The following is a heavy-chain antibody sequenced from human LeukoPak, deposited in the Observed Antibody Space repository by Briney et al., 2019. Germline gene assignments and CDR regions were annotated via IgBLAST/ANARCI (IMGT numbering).Heavy chain of an antibody. CDR2: INCSSGRT. J-gene: IGHJ3*02. CDR1: GYSFTTYY. CDR3: AAGRGYCSGGSCYGDDSFDI. D-gene: IGHD2-15*01. V-gene: IGHV1-46*01. Sequence: ASVKVSCKAFGYSFTTYYMHWVRQAPGQGLEWMGIINCSSGRTNYAQKFQGRVTMTRDTSTSTVFMELSSLRSEDTAVYYCAAGRGYCSGGSCYGDDSFDIWGQGTMVTVSS.